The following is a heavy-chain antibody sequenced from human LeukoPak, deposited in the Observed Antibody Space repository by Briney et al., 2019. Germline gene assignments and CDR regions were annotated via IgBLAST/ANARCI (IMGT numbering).Heavy chain of an antibody. CDR2: IYYSGST. V-gene: IGHV4-59*01. Sequence: PSETLSLTCTVSGGSISSYYWSWIRQPPGKGLEWIGYIYYSGSTNYYPSLKSRVTISVDTSKNQFSLKLSSVTAADTAVYYCARYAISTFDYWGQGTLVTVSS. CDR3: ARYAISTFDY. J-gene: IGHJ4*02. CDR1: GGSISSYY. D-gene: IGHD2-8*01.